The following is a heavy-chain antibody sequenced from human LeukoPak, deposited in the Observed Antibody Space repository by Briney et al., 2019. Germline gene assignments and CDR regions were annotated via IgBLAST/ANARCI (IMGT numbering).Heavy chain of an antibody. CDR2: IYYSGTT. J-gene: IGHJ5*02. D-gene: IGHD2-15*01. Sequence: SSETLSLTCNVSGGSISSSNYYWAWIRQPPGEGLEWIGSIYYSGTTYYSPSLKSRVTILADTSKNQFSLKLRSVIAADTAVYYCARQPSLSYCSAGSCWFDLWGQGTLVTVSS. CDR1: GGSISSSNYY. CDR3: ARQPSLSYCSAGSCWFDL. V-gene: IGHV4-39*01.